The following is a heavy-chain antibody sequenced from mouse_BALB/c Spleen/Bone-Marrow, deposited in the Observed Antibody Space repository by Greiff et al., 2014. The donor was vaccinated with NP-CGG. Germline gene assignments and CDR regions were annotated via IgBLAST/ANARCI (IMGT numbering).Heavy chain of an antibody. V-gene: IGHV4-2*02. Sequence: DVMLVESGGGLVQPGGSLNLACVASGFDFGRYWMSWARQAPGKGLEWIGEISPGSSTINYSPSLKDKFIISRDNAKNTLYLQMSKVRSEDTALYYCARLGYYGYHDNWGQGTTLTVSS. D-gene: IGHD1-2*01. CDR3: ARLGYYGYHDN. CDR1: GFDFGRYW. J-gene: IGHJ2*01. CDR2: ISPGSSTI.